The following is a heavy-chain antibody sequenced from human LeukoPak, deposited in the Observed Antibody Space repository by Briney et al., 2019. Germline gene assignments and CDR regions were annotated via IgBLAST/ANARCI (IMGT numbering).Heavy chain of an antibody. Sequence: GGSLRLSCAASGFTFDKYGMTWVRQVPGKGLEWISGLDWNGGTIDYADSVKGRFTISRDNAKNTLYLQMNSLRAEDTAVYYCARDRGYTQDYWGQGTLVTVPS. V-gene: IGHV3-20*04. CDR2: LDWNGGTI. CDR1: GFTFDKYG. D-gene: IGHD5-12*01. J-gene: IGHJ4*02. CDR3: ARDRGYTQDY.